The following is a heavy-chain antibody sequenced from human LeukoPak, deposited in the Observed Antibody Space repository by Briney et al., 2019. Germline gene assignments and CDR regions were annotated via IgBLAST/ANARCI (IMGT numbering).Heavy chain of an antibody. J-gene: IGHJ6*03. V-gene: IGHV1-18*04. Sequence: ASVKVSCKASGYTFTGYSVHWVRQAPGQGLEWMGWISAHSGTTNFAQKFQGRLTMTTDTSTNTAYMELRSLRSDDTAVYYCATYCSSVSCYSPLYYMDVWGKGTTVTVSS. CDR3: ATYCSSVSCYSPLYYMDV. CDR2: ISAHSGTT. D-gene: IGHD2-2*02. CDR1: GYTFTGYS.